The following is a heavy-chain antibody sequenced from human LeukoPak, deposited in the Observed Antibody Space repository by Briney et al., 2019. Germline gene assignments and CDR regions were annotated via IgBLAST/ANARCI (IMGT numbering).Heavy chain of an antibody. CDR2: ISSSSSYI. CDR1: GFTFSSYS. V-gene: IGHV3-21*01. CDR3: ARDQKGSGFQH. J-gene: IGHJ1*01. Sequence: GGSLRLSCAASGFTFSSYSMNWVCQAPGKGLEWVSSISSSSSYIYYADSVKGRFTISRDNAKNSLYLQMNSLRAEDTAVYYCARDQKGSGFQHWGQGTLVTVSP.